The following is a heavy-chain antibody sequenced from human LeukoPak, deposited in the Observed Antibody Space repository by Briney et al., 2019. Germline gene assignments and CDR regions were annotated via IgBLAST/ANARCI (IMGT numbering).Heavy chain of an antibody. CDR2: ISGSGGST. V-gene: IGHV3-23*01. D-gene: IGHD2-15*01. CDR1: GFTFSGYA. Sequence: PGGSLRLSCAASGFTFSGYAMSWVRQAPGKGLEWVSAISGSGGSTYYADSVKGRFTISRDNSKNTLYLQMNSLRAEDTAVYYCAKDPRYCSGGSCYSAPRGQGTLVTVSS. J-gene: IGHJ5*02. CDR3: AKDPRYCSGGSCYSAP.